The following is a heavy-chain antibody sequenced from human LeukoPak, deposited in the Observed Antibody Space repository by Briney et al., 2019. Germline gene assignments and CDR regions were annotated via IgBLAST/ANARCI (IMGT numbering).Heavy chain of an antibody. V-gene: IGHV3-48*03. CDR1: GFTFSNYE. CDR2: FSSRGSPI. D-gene: IGHD2-2*01. CDR3: ARDRSCSSTSCSHPGDFDY. J-gene: IGHJ4*02. Sequence: GGSMRLSCAASGFTFSNYEMNWVRQAAGKGLEWVSYFSSRGSPIYYADSVKGRFTISRDNAKNSLYLQMNSLRAEDTAVYYCARDRSCSSTSCSHPGDFDYWGQGTLVTVSS.